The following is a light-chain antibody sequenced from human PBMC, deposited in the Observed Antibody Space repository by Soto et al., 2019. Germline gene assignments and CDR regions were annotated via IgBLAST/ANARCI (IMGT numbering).Light chain of an antibody. Sequence: DIQMTQSPSTLSASVGDRVTITCRASRSISSRLAWHQQKPGQAPRLLIYKASIRESGIPSRFSGSGSGTEFTLTISSLQPDDFATYYCQHYNSYSEAFGQGTKVDI. CDR2: KAS. V-gene: IGKV1-5*03. J-gene: IGKJ1*01. CDR3: QHYNSYSEA. CDR1: RSISSR.